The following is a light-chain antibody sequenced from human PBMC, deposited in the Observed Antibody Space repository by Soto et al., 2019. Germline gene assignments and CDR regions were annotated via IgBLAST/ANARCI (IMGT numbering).Light chain of an antibody. Sequence: QSVLTQPPSMSGAPGQRVTISCTGRSSDIGAGYDVHWYQQFPGTAPKLLIYSNINRPSGGPDRFSGSKFGTSASLAITGLQAEDEADYYCRSYDSSLGVSKGGFGGGTKVTVL. CDR1: SSDIGAGYD. J-gene: IGLJ3*02. CDR2: SNI. V-gene: IGLV1-40*01. CDR3: RSYDSSLGVSKGG.